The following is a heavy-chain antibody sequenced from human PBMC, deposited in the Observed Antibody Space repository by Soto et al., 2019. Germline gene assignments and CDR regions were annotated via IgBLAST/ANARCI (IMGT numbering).Heavy chain of an antibody. J-gene: IGHJ6*02. CDR3: PREAMRDLWRHGLDV. CDR1: GGSIRSADYC. CDR2: IYSSELT. Sequence: PSETLSLTGTVSGGSIRSADYCWGWVRQPPGNGLEWIGSIYSSELTYYHPPLKSPVTISVDTSKQQFSLKLSSMTAAHTTVYYRPREAMRDLWRHGLDVWGQGTTVTVS. D-gene: IGHD3-3*01. V-gene: IGHV4-30-4*01.